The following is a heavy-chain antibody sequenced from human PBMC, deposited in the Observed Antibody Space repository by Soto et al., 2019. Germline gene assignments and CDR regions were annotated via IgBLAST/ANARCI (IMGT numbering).Heavy chain of an antibody. Sequence: GGSLSLSCAASGFTFSSYAMSWVRQAPGKGLEWVSAISGSGGSTYYADSVKGRFTISRDNSKNTLYLQMNSLRAEDTAVYYCAKYYDSSGYYYVPFDYWGQGTLVTVSS. CDR1: GFTFSSYA. J-gene: IGHJ4*02. CDR3: AKYYDSSGYYYVPFDY. D-gene: IGHD3-22*01. V-gene: IGHV3-23*01. CDR2: ISGSGGST.